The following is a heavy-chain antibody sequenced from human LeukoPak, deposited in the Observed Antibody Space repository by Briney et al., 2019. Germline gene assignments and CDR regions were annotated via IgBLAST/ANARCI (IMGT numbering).Heavy chain of an antibody. V-gene: IGHV3-7*01. J-gene: IGHJ4*02. Sequence: GGSLRLSCAASGFTFTTYWINWVRQAPGKGLEWVAVINQDGSEKYYVDSVKGRFTISRDDAKNSLYLQMNSLRAEDTAVYYCARDFRNAGDYWGQGTLVTVSS. CDR3: ARDFRNAGDY. CDR1: GFTFTTYW. CDR2: INQDGSEK. D-gene: IGHD1-14*01.